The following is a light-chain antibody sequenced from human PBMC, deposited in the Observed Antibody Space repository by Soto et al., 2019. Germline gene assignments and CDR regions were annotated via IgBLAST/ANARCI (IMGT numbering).Light chain of an antibody. CDR3: QQYGSSIT. CDR1: QSVSSD. V-gene: IGKV3-15*01. J-gene: IGKJ5*01. CDR2: SAS. Sequence: EIVMTQSPATLSVSPGERATLSCRASQSVSSDLAWYHQKPGQAPRLLIYSASTRATGIPARFSGSGSGTDFTLTINRLEPEDFAVYYCQQYGSSITFGQGTRLEI.